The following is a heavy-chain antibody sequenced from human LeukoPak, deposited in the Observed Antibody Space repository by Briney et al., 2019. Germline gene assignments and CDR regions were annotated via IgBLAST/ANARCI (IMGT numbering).Heavy chain of an antibody. Sequence: GGSLRLSCAASGFTFSTFTMNWVRQAPGKGLEWVSSIGSSSSFIYYADSVKGRFTISRDNAKNSLYLQMNNLRAEDSAMYYCGRVLGTTDYFDYWGQGTLVAVSS. CDR2: IGSSSSFI. J-gene: IGHJ4*02. D-gene: IGHD1-7*01. V-gene: IGHV3-21*04. CDR3: GRVLGTTDYFDY. CDR1: GFTFSTFT.